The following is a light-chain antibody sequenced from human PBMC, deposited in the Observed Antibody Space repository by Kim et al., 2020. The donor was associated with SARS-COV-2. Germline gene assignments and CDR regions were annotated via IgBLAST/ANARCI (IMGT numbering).Light chain of an antibody. J-gene: IGLJ2*01. Sequence: VALGQTVRITCQGDSLRSYYATWYQQKPGQAPIILIYGKDNRPSGIPDRFSGSSSGNTASLTITGAQAEDEADYYCNSRDTNDNVVFGGGTYLTVL. CDR3: NSRDTNDNVV. V-gene: IGLV3-19*01. CDR2: GKD. CDR1: SLRSYY.